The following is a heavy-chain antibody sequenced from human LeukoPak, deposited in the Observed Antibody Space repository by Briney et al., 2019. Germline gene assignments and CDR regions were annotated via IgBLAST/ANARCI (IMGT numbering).Heavy chain of an antibody. CDR1: GGSISSGSYY. Sequence: PSETLSLTCTVSGGSISSGSYYWSWIRQPAGKGLEWIGRIYTSGSTNYNPSLKSRVTISVDTSKNQFSLKLSSVTAADTAVYYCARGRGQLRFLEWLGYFDYRGQGTLVTVSS. D-gene: IGHD3-3*01. CDR2: IYTSGST. CDR3: ARGRGQLRFLEWLGYFDY. J-gene: IGHJ4*02. V-gene: IGHV4-61*02.